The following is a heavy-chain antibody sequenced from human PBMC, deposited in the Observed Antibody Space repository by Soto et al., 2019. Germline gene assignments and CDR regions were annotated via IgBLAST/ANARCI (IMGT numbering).Heavy chain of an antibody. D-gene: IGHD1-26*01. CDR3: ARDRDSRGSLAGY. J-gene: IGHJ4*02. CDR1: GYTFSSHG. V-gene: IGHV1-18*01. Sequence: QVQLVQSGAGVKEPGASVKVSCKASGYTFSSHGIIWVRQAPGQGLEWMGWISGYSGNANFAQNFQGRLTMTTHTATDTAYMELRSLRSNDTAVYYCARDRDSRGSLAGYWGQGTLVSVSS. CDR2: ISGYSGNA.